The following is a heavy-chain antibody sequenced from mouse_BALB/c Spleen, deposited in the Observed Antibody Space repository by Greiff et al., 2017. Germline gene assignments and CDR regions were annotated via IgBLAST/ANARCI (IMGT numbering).Heavy chain of an antibody. J-gene: IGHJ4*01. V-gene: IGHV5-17*02. CDR3: ARTTGYYAMDY. CDR2: ISSGSSTI. CDR1: GFTFSSFG. D-gene: IGHD1-1*01. Sequence: DVKLVESGGGLVQPGGSRKLSCAASGFTFSSFGMHWVRQAPEKGLEWVAYISSGSSTIYYADTVKGRFTISRDNPKNTLFLQMTSLRSEDTAMYYCARTTGYYAMDYWGQGTSVTVSS.